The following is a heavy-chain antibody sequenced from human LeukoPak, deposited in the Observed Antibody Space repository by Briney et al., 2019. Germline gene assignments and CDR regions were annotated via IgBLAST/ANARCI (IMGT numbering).Heavy chain of an antibody. CDR3: ARGDGWPTYYDFWSGYYNNYYGMDV. Sequence: HPGGSLRLSCAASGFTFSSYAMHWVRQAPGKGLEWVAVISYDGSNKYYADSVKGRFTISRDNSKNTLYLRMNSLRAEDTAVYYCARGDGWPTYYDFWSGYYNNYYGMDVWGQGTTVTVSS. J-gene: IGHJ6*02. V-gene: IGHV3-30-3*01. D-gene: IGHD3-3*01. CDR2: ISYDGSNK. CDR1: GFTFSSYA.